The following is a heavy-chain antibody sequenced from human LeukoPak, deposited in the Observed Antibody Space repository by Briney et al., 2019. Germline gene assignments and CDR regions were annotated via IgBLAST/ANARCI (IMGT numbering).Heavy chain of an antibody. CDR1: GFIFSSYG. D-gene: IGHD1-1*01. V-gene: IGHV3-33*01. CDR2: IGSDGRNK. J-gene: IGHJ6*02. Sequence: PGGSLRLSCAASGFIFSSYGMHWVRQAPGKGLEWVAVIGSDGRNKFYADSVKGRFTISRDNSKNILYLQMDRLSADDTAVYYCVRDDELPDNGMDVWGQGATVTVSS. CDR3: VRDDELPDNGMDV.